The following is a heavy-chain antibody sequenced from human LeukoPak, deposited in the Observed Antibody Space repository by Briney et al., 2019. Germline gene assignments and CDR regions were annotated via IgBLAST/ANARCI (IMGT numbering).Heavy chain of an antibody. V-gene: IGHV3-53*01. CDR1: GFTVRSNY. CDR3: VRHTVTGYYFDF. D-gene: IGHD4-11*01. Sequence: PGGSLRLSCAASGFTVRSNYMSWVRQAPGKGLEWVSVIYPKCDTYYADSVRGRFTISRDTSKNTMYVQLNSLRAEDTAVYYCVRHTVTGYYFDFWGQGTLVTVSS. J-gene: IGHJ4*02. CDR2: IYPKCDT.